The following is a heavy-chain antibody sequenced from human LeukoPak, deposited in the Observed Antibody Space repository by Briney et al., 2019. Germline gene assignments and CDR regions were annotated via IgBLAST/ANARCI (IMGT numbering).Heavy chain of an antibody. CDR2: ISSSGSTI. V-gene: IGHV3-11*04. J-gene: IGHJ2*01. CDR1: GFTFSDYY. D-gene: IGHD3-22*01. Sequence: GGSLRLSCAASGFTFSDYYMSWIRQAPGKGLEWVSYISSSGSTIYYADSVKGRFTISRDNAKNSLYLQMNSLRAEDTAVYYCARDPPYYYDSSGYPRGYFDLWGRGTLVTVSS. CDR3: ARDPPYYYDSSGYPRGYFDL.